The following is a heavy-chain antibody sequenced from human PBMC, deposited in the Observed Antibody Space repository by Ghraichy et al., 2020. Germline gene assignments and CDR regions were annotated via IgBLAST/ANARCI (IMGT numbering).Heavy chain of an antibody. CDR2: VYYSGTT. J-gene: IGHJ4*02. V-gene: IGHV4-59*08. D-gene: IGHD3-22*01. CDR3: ARLRNTYYYVLDY. Sequence: SETLSLTCTVSGASTSLNYWTWIRQPPGKGLDWIGYVYYSGTTNYNPSLKSRVTISMDTSKKQFSLKLESVTAADTVVYYCARLRNTYYYVLDYWGQGSLVTVSS. CDR1: GASTSLNY.